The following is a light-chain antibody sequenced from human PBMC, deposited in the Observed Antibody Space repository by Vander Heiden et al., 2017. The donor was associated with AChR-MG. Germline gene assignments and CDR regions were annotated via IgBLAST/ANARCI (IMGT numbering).Light chain of an antibody. V-gene: IGLV1-47*01. CDR3: AAWDDSLSGSYV. CDR2: RNN. J-gene: IGLJ1*01. Sequence: QSVLTPPPSASGTPGQRVTISCSGSSSNIGSNYVYWYQQLPGTAPNLLIYRNNQRPSGVPDRFSGSKSGTSASLAISGLRPEDEADYYCAAWDDSLSGSYVFGTGTKVTVL. CDR1: SSNIGSNY.